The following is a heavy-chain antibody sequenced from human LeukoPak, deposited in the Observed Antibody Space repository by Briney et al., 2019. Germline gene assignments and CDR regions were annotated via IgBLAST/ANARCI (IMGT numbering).Heavy chain of an antibody. CDR2: FDPEDGET. D-gene: IGHD1-1*01. Sequence: ASVKVSCKVFGYTLTALPIHWVRQAPGKGLEWVGGFDPEDGETTYAQKFQGRVTMTEDTSTDTAYMEVSGLRSEDTAVYYCATRTTGTTDALDIWGQGTMVTVSS. CDR1: GYTLTALP. CDR3: ATRTTGTTDALDI. V-gene: IGHV1-24*01. J-gene: IGHJ3*02.